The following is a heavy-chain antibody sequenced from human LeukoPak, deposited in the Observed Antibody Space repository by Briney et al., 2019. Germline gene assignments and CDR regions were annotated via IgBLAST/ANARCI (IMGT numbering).Heavy chain of an antibody. D-gene: IGHD3-16*02. J-gene: IGHJ4*02. CDR2: IRYDGSNK. CDR3: AKSSIPRLGELSSY. Sequence: GGSLRLSCAASGFTFSSYGVHWVRQAPGKGLEWVAFIRYDGSNKYYADSVKGRFTISRDNSKNTLYLQMNSLRAEDTAVYYCAKSSIPRLGELSSYWGQGTLVTVSS. CDR1: GFTFSSYG. V-gene: IGHV3-30*02.